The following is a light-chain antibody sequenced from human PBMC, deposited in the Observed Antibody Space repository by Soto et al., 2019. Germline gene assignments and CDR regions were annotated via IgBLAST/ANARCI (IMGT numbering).Light chain of an antibody. CDR2: EVS. CDR1: SSDIGSYEY. CDR3: SSYAGRNNLV. V-gene: IGLV2-8*01. J-gene: IGLJ3*02. Sequence: QSVLTQPPSASGSLGQSVTISCTGTSSDIGSYEYVSWYQQHPGKAPKFIIYEVSKRPSGVPDRFSGSKSGDTASLTVSGLQAEDEADYYCSSYAGRNNLVFGGGTKLTVL.